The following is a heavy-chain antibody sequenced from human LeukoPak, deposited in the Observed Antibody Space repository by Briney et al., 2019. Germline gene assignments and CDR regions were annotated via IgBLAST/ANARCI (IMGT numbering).Heavy chain of an antibody. V-gene: IGHV4-61*02. CDR2: IYTSGST. Sequence: PSETLSLTCTVSGGSIRSSSYYWSWIRQPAGKGLEWIGRIYTSGSTNYNPSLKSRVTISVDTSKNQFSLKLSSVTAADTAVYYCARGYIGDWPKWFGELYGRGPYYYMDVWGKGTTVTISS. CDR3: ARGYIGDWPKWFGELYGRGPYYYMDV. D-gene: IGHD3-10*01. J-gene: IGHJ6*03. CDR1: GGSIRSSSYY.